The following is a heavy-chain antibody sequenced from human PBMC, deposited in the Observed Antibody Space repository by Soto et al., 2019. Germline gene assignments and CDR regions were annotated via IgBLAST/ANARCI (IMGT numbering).Heavy chain of an antibody. CDR3: TKGGIPRRYNIPKVDFDY. CDR1: GFTVSSSY. J-gene: IGHJ4*02. D-gene: IGHD1-1*01. V-gene: IGHV3-23*01. Sequence: SLSCAASGFTVSSSYMSWVRQAPGKGLEWVSVISGSGATTYYPDSVKGRFTISRDNSKNTLYLQMNNLRADDTAVYYCTKGGIPRRYNIPKVDFDYWGQGSLVTVSS. CDR2: ISGSGATT.